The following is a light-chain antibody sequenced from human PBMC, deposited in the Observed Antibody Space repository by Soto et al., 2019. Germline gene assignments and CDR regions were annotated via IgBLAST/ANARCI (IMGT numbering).Light chain of an antibody. Sequence: EIVMTQSAATLCVSPGERATLSCGDSQSVSSNLAWYQQKPGQAPRLLIYGASTRATGIPARFSGSGSGTEFTVTISSLQSADFAIYYCQQYEIWPPYTFGQGTKVDIK. CDR3: QQYEIWPPYT. J-gene: IGKJ2*01. CDR1: QSVSSN. CDR2: GAS. V-gene: IGKV3-15*01.